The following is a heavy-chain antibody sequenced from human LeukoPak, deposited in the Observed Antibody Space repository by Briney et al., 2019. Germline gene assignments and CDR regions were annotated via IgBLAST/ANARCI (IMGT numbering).Heavy chain of an antibody. CDR1: GGSISSSSYY. Sequence: SETLSLTCTVSGGSISSSSYYWGWIRQPPGKGLEWIGSIYYSGSTYYNPSLKSRVTISVDTSKNQFSLKLSSVTAADTAVYYCARGPYSGVWDDAFDIWGQGQWSPSLQ. CDR3: ARGPYSGVWDDAFDI. V-gene: IGHV4-39*07. CDR2: IYYSGST. J-gene: IGHJ3*02. D-gene: IGHD2-15*01.